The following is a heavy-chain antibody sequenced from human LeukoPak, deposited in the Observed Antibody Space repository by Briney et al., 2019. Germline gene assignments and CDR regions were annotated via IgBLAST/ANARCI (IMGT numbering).Heavy chain of an antibody. D-gene: IGHD4-17*01. CDR3: AREDPQTTVPEGLDV. CDR1: GGSISNYY. Sequence: SETLSLTCTVSGGSISNYYWSWIRQSPVKGLEWIGYIYFSGATNYNPSLKSRVTISVDTSKNQFSLKLSSVTAADAAVYYCAREDPQTTVPEGLDVWGQGTTVTVSS. V-gene: IGHV4-59*01. J-gene: IGHJ6*02. CDR2: IYFSGAT.